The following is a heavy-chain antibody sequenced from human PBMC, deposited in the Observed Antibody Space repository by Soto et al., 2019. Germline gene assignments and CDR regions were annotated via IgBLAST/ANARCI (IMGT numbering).Heavy chain of an antibody. Sequence: QLQLQESGPGLVKPSETLSLTCTVSGGSISSSTYFWGWIRQPPGKGLEWIGNIYYSGSTYYNPSXKSRASISVDTSKDQFSLKLTSVTAADTAVYYCTNSNWFDPWGQGTLVTVSS. D-gene: IGHD3-10*01. CDR1: GGSISSSTYF. J-gene: IGHJ5*02. V-gene: IGHV4-39*01. CDR2: IYYSGST. CDR3: TNSNWFDP.